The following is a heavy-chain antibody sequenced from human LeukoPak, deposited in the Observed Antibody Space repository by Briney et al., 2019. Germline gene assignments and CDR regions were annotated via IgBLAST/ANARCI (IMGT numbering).Heavy chain of an antibody. CDR2: IKKEGSEK. Sequence: QTGGSLRLSCTASGFTFSIYWMTWVRQAPGKGLEWVANIKKEGSEKYYVDSVKGRFTISRDNTKNSVYLQMNSLRAEDTAVYYCAINHDYWGQGTLVTVSS. CDR3: AINHDY. J-gene: IGHJ4*02. V-gene: IGHV3-7*01. CDR1: GFTFSIYW.